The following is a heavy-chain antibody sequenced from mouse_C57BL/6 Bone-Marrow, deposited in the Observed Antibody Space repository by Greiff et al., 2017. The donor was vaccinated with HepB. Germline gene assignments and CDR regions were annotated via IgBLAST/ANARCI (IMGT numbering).Heavy chain of an antibody. V-gene: IGHV1-64*01. CDR1: GYTFTSYW. CDR3: ARGGAWFAY. J-gene: IGHJ3*01. CDR2: IHPNSGST. Sequence: QVQLKQPGAELVKPGASVKLSCKASGYTFTSYWMHWVKQRPGQGLEWIGMIHPNSGSTNYNEKFKSKATLTVDKSSSTAYMQLSSLTSEDSAVYDCARGGAWFAYWGQGTLVTVSA.